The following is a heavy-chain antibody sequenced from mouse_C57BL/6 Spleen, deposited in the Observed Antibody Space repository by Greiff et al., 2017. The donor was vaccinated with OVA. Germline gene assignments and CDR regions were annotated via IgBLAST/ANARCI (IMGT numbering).Heavy chain of an antibody. D-gene: IGHD3-2*02. J-gene: IGHJ3*01. Sequence: EVKLKESGPELVKPGASVKMSCKASGYTFTDYNMHWVKQSHGKSLEWIGYINPNNGGTSYNQKFKGKATLTVNKSSSTAYMELRSLTSEDSAVYYCARGSGYPAWFAYWGQGTLVTVSA. CDR2: INPNNGGT. CDR1: GYTFTDYN. V-gene: IGHV1-22*01. CDR3: ARGSGYPAWFAY.